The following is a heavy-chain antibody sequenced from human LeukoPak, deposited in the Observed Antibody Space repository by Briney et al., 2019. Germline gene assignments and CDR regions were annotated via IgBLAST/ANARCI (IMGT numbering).Heavy chain of an antibody. CDR3: ARRTTGTGPFDY. V-gene: IGHV4-59*08. CDR2: IYYRGST. J-gene: IGHJ4*02. Sequence: SETLSLTCTVSGGSISSYYWSWIRQPPGKGLEWIAYIYYRGSTNYNPALKSRVTISVDTSKNQFSLKLSSVTAADTAVYYCARRTTGTGPFDYWGQGTLVTVSS. CDR1: GGSISSYY. D-gene: IGHD1-1*01.